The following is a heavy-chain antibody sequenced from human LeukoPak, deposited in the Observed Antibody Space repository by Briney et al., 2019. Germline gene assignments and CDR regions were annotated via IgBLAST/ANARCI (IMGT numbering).Heavy chain of an antibody. CDR2: INPNSGGT. J-gene: IGHJ3*02. CDR1: GYTFTGYY. CDR3: AKCGGGYSGYNTMISPMLRAFDI. V-gene: IGHV1-2*02. Sequence: ASVKVSCKASGYTFTGYYMHWVRQAPGQGLEWMGWINPNSGGTNYAQKFQGRVTMTRDTSISTAYMELSRLRSGDTAVYYCAKCGGGYSGYNTMISPMLRAFDIWGQGTMVTVSS. D-gene: IGHD3-22*01.